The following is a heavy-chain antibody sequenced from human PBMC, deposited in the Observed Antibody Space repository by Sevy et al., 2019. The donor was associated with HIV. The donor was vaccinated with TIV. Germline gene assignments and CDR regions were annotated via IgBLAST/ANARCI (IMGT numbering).Heavy chain of an antibody. D-gene: IGHD3-9*01. CDR2: IWYDGSNY. CDR1: GFTFSNYG. CDR3: AKDFDSIAMPAFPDN. J-gene: IGHJ4*02. V-gene: IGHV3-33*03. Sequence: GGSLRLSCAASGFTFSNYGMHWARQAPGKGLEWVAVIWYDGSNYDYADSVKGRFTVSRDNSKNTLYLEMKSLRPEDTALYFCAKDFDSIAMPAFPDNWGQGTLVTVSS.